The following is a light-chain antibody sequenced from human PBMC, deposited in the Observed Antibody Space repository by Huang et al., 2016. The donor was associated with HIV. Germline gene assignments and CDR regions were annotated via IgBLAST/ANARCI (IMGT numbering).Light chain of an antibody. CDR2: SAS. CDR3: QQGYSVPLT. CDR1: QNLNTY. J-gene: IGKJ4*01. Sequence: DIQVTQSPSSVSTSIGDRVTITCRASQNLNTYLNWYQQKPGKAPKLLIYSASNLQSGVPSRFSGSGSGTEFSLTINSLLPEDSATYYCQQGYSVPLTFGGGTKVEIK. V-gene: IGKV1-39*01.